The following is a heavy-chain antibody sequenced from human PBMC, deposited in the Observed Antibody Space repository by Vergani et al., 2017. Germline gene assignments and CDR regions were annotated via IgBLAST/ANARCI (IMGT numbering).Heavy chain of an antibody. D-gene: IGHD5-24*01. Sequence: VQLVESGGGLVKPGGSLRLSCAASGFTFSSYAISWVRQAPGQGLEWMGRIIPILGIANYAQKFQGRVTITADKSTSTAYMELSSLRSEDTAVYYCARAGEDGYNADDAFDIWGQGTMVTVSS. J-gene: IGHJ3*02. CDR3: ARAGEDGYNADDAFDI. CDR2: IIPILGIA. CDR1: GFTFSSYA. V-gene: IGHV1-69*09.